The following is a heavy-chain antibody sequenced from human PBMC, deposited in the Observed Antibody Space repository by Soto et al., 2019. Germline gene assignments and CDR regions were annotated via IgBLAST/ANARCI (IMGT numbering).Heavy chain of an antibody. CDR2: IYYSGST. D-gene: IGHD5-12*01. J-gene: IGHJ4*02. CDR1: GGSISSGGYY. V-gene: IGHV4-61*08. Sequence: SETLSLTCTVSGGSISSGGYYWSWIRQPPGKGLEWIGYIYYSGSTNYNPSLKSRVTISVDTSKYQFSLKLSSVTAADTAVYYCARARSDGYNYLYYFDYWGQGTLVTVSS. CDR3: ARARSDGYNYLYYFDY.